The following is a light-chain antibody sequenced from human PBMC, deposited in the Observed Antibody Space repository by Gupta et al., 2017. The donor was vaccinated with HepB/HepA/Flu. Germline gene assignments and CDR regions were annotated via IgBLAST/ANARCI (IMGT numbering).Light chain of an antibody. CDR3: QNENSSPRA. Sequence: DIQMTQSPSSLSASVGDRVAITCRASQGISNYLAWYQQKPGKVPKLLIYAASTVQSGVPSRFSSSGSGTXFTLTVXSRQPEDVATYYCQNENSSPRAFGXGTKVEIK. CDR1: QGISNY. J-gene: IGKJ1*01. V-gene: IGKV1-27*01. CDR2: AAS.